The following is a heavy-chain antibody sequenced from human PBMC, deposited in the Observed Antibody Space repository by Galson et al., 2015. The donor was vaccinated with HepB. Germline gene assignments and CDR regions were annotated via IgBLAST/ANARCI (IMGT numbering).Heavy chain of an antibody. D-gene: IGHD3-3*01. J-gene: IGHJ4*02. CDR3: AREFWDLEWGYFDY. CDR1: GFTFSSYW. V-gene: IGHV3-7*03. Sequence: SLRLSCAASGFTFSSYWMSWVRQAPGKGLEWVANIKQDGSEKYYVDSVKGRFTISRDNAKNSLYLQMNSLRAEDTAVYYCAREFWDLEWGYFDYWGQGTLVTVSS. CDR2: IKQDGSEK.